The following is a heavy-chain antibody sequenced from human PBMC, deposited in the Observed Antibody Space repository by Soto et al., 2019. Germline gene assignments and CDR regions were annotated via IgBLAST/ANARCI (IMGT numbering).Heavy chain of an antibody. CDR3: ARGGAGWSGGGVDY. Sequence: EVRLVESGGGLVQPGGSLRLSCAASGFTFSSNTMHWVRQAPGKGLEYVSAISGNGGSTYYANSVKGRFTISRDNSKNTLYLQMGSLRTEDMAMYYCARGGAGWSGGGVDYWGQGTLVTVSS. D-gene: IGHD2-15*01. CDR1: GFTFSSNT. CDR2: ISGNGGST. J-gene: IGHJ4*02. V-gene: IGHV3-64*01.